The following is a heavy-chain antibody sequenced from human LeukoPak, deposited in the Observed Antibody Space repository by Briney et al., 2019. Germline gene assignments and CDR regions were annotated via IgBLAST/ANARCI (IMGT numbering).Heavy chain of an antibody. CDR1: GYTFTSYG. Sequence: SVKVSCKASGYTFTSYGISWVRQAPGQGLEWMGGIIPIFGTANYAQKFQGRVTITADESTSTAYMELSSLRSEDTAVYYCARAVRQQLINWFDPWGQGTLVTVSS. V-gene: IGHV1-69*13. D-gene: IGHD6-13*01. CDR2: IIPIFGTA. J-gene: IGHJ5*02. CDR3: ARAVRQQLINWFDP.